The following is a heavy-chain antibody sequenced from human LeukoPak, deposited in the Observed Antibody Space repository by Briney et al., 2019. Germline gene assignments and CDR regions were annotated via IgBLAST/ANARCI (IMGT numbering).Heavy chain of an antibody. Sequence: GGSLRLSCAASGFTFDDYAMHWVRLAPGKGLEWVSLISGDVDSTYYADSVKGRFTISRDKSKNSLYLQMNSLRTEDTGLYYCTKDTRSYYESSGYYSYFDSWGQGTLVTVSS. CDR1: GFTFDDYA. CDR3: TKDTRSYYESSGYYSYFDS. J-gene: IGHJ4*02. CDR2: ISGDVDST. V-gene: IGHV3-43*02. D-gene: IGHD3-22*01.